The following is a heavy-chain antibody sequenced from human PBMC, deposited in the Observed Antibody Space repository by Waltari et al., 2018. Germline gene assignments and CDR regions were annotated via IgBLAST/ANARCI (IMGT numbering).Heavy chain of an antibody. CDR3: ARGAIFGVVIMGAFDI. D-gene: IGHD3-3*01. CDR1: GYTFTGYY. Sequence: QVQLVQSGAEVKKPGASVKVSCKASGYTFTGYYMQWVRQAPGQGLEWMGGIIPIFGTANYAQKFQGRVTITADKSTSTAYMELSSLRSEDTAVYYCARGAIFGVVIMGAFDIWGQGTMVTVSS. CDR2: IIPIFGTA. J-gene: IGHJ3*02. V-gene: IGHV1-69*06.